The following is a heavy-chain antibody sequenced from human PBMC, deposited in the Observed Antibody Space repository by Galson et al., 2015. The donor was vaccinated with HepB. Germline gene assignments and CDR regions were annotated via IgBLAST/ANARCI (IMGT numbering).Heavy chain of an antibody. CDR1: GFTFTSSA. CDR3: AARRGIAAAPGGVAFDI. J-gene: IGHJ3*02. Sequence: SVKVSCKASGFTFTSSAVQWVRQARGQRLEWIGWIVVGRGNTNYAQKFQERVTITRDMSTSTAYMELSSLRSEDTAVYYCAARRGIAAAPGGVAFDIWGQGTMVTVSS. CDR2: IVVGRGNT. V-gene: IGHV1-58*01. D-gene: IGHD6-13*01.